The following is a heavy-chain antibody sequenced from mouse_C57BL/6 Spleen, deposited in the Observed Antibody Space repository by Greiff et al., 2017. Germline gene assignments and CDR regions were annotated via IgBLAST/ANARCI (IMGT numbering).Heavy chain of an antibody. CDR2: IDPETGGT. CDR1: GYTFTDYE. D-gene: IGHD2-5*01. CDR3: TRRPIVTYYFDY. V-gene: IGHV1-15*01. J-gene: IGHJ2*01. Sequence: QVHVKQSGAELVRPGASVTLSCKASGYTFTDYEMHWVKQTPVHGLEWIGAIDPETGGTAYNQKFKGKAILTADKSSSTAYMELRSLTSEDSAVYYCTRRPIVTYYFDYWGQGTTLTVSS.